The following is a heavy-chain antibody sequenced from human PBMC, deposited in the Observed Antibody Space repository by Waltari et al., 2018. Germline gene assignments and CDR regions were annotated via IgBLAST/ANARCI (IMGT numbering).Heavy chain of an antibody. Sequence: ITLKESGPTLVKPTQTLTLTCTSSGFSPSTRGGGVGSIRQPPGKALEWLALIYWNDDKRYSPSLKSRLTITKDTSKNQVVLTMTNMDPVDTATYYCAHSRPYCTNGVCYLFDYWGQGTLVTVSS. D-gene: IGHD2-8*01. V-gene: IGHV2-5*01. CDR3: AHSRPYCTNGVCYLFDY. CDR2: IYWNDDK. J-gene: IGHJ4*02. CDR1: GFSPSTRGGG.